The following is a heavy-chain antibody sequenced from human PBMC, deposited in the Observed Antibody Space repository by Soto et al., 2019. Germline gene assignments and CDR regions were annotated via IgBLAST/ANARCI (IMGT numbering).Heavy chain of an antibody. CDR3: ASGTYYYDSSGGYYFDF. Sequence: QVQLVQSGAEVKKPGSSVKVSCKASGGAFSSYGISWVRQAPGQGLEWMGGIIPVFGTANYAQNIQGRVTITADESTSTAYMELSILRSEDTAVYYCASGTYYYDSSGGYYFDFWGQGPLVTVSS. D-gene: IGHD3-22*01. CDR2: IIPVFGTA. J-gene: IGHJ4*02. CDR1: GGAFSSYG. V-gene: IGHV1-69*01.